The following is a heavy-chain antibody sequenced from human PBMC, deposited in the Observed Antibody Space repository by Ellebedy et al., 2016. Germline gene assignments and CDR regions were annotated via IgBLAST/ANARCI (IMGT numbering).Heavy chain of an antibody. CDR3: ARDGSSRYYYYYYMDV. CDR1: GGSFSGYY. D-gene: IGHD6-6*01. Sequence: SETLSLXXAVYGGSFSGYYWSWIRQPPGKGLEWIGEINHSGSTNYNPSLKSRVTISVDTSKNQFSLKLSSVTAADTAVYYCARDGSSRYYYYYYMDVWGKGTTVTVSS. J-gene: IGHJ6*03. V-gene: IGHV4-34*01. CDR2: INHSGST.